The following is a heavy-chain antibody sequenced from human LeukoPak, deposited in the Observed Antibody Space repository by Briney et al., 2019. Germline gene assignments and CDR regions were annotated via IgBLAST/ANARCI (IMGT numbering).Heavy chain of an antibody. Sequence: GGSLRLSCAASGFSFSNYWMSWVRQAPVKGLEWVASIKQDGSEKHYVDSVKGRFTISKDNAKNALYLQMSSLRAEDTAVYYCARGSSSDWPYDYWGQGTLVTVSS. CDR1: GFSFSNYW. CDR2: IKQDGSEK. CDR3: ARGSSSDWPYDY. V-gene: IGHV3-7*01. J-gene: IGHJ4*02. D-gene: IGHD6-19*01.